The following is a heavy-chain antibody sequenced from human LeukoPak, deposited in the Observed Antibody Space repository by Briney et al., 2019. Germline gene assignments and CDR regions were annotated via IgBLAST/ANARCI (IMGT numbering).Heavy chain of an antibody. Sequence: GGSLRLSCAASGFTFSSYAMSWVRQAPGKGLEWVSTITGSGDSADYADSVKGRFTLSRDNGKNTLYLEVNSLRVEDTAVYYCARRTSYYFPYWGQGTQVTVSS. CDR2: ITGSGDSA. J-gene: IGHJ4*02. V-gene: IGHV3-23*01. CDR3: ARRTSYYFPY. CDR1: GFTFSSYA.